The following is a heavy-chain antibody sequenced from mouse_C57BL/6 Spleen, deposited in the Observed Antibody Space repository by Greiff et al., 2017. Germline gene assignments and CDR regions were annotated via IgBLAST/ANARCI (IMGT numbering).Heavy chain of an antibody. CDR1: GYAFTDYC. V-gene: IGHV1-39*01. Sequence: EVQLQQSGPELVKPGASVKISCKASGYAFTDYCMNWVKQRNGKGLEWIGVINPRYGTTSYNQKFKGKATLTADQSSSTAYMQLTSLTSEDSAVYDCARTVAAVVAAKAMDYWGQGTSVTVSS. D-gene: IGHD1-1*01. J-gene: IGHJ4*01. CDR2: INPRYGTT. CDR3: ARTVAAVVAAKAMDY.